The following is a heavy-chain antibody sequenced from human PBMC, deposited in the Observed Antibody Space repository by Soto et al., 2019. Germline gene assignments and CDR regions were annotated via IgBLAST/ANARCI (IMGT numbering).Heavy chain of an antibody. J-gene: IGHJ4*02. Sequence: QVQLVQSGAEVKKPGSSVKVSCRASGGTFSNYAISWVRQAPGQGLEWMGGIVPIFGTANYAQKFQGIITITADESTSTAYMGLSSLRSDDSAVYYCASPTCKLDYWGQGTLVIVSS. CDR2: IVPIFGTA. V-gene: IGHV1-69*01. CDR3: ASPTCKLDY. CDR1: GGTFSNYA. D-gene: IGHD1-26*01.